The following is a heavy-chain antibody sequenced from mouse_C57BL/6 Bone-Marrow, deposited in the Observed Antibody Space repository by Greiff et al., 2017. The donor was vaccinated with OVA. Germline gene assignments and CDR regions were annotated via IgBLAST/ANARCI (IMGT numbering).Heavy chain of an antibody. CDR1: GFTFSDYG. J-gene: IGHJ1*03. CDR2: ISSGSSTI. D-gene: IGHD1-1*01. V-gene: IGHV5-17*01. CDR3: ATYGSHWYFDV. Sequence: EVKLMESGGGLVKPGGSLKLSCAASGFTFSDYGMHWVRQAPEKGLEWVAYISSGSSTIYYADTVKGRFTISRDNAKNTLFLQMTSLRSEDTAMYYCATYGSHWYFDVWGTGTTVTVSS.